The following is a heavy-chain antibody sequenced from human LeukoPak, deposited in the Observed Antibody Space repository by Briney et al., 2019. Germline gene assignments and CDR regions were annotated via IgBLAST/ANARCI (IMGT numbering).Heavy chain of an antibody. CDR2: IYSGGST. D-gene: IGHD2-2*02. Sequence: GGSLRLSCAASGFTVSSNYMSCVRQAPGKGLEWVSIIYSGGSTYYADSGKGRFTISRDNSKNTLYLQMNGLRAEDTAMYYCARGGVGSSTSCYTCRAFDIWGQGTMVTVSS. J-gene: IGHJ3*02. CDR3: ARGGVGSSTSCYTCRAFDI. V-gene: IGHV3-53*01. CDR1: GFTVSSNY.